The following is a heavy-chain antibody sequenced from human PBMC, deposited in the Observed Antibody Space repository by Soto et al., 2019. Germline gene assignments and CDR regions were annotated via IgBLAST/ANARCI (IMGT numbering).Heavy chain of an antibody. Sequence: PGGSLRLSCAASGLTFSRYTMHLVRQSPGKGLEWVAVISYDGNNKYYADSVKGRFTISRDNYKNTLSLQMNSLRPEDTAVYYCARFRYERPFDYWGQGTLVPVSS. J-gene: IGHJ4*02. CDR1: GLTFSRYT. V-gene: IGHV3-30-3*01. CDR2: ISYDGNNK. D-gene: IGHD3-3*01. CDR3: ARFRYERPFDY.